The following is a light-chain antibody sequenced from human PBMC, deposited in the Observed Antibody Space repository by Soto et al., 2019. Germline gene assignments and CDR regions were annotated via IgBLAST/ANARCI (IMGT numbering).Light chain of an antibody. Sequence: EIVLTQSPATLSLSPGERATLSCRASQSVSSYLAWYQQKPGQAPRLLIYDASNRATGIPARFSGSGSGTEFTLTISSLQAEDFAVYYCQQRSKWVTFGRGTKVDNK. V-gene: IGKV3-11*01. J-gene: IGKJ4*01. CDR3: QQRSKWVT. CDR2: DAS. CDR1: QSVSSY.